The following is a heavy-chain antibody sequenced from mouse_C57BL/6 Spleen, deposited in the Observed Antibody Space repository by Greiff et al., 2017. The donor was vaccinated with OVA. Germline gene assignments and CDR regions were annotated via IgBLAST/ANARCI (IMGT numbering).Heavy chain of an antibody. CDR3: ARERDYYGSSHYFDY. J-gene: IGHJ2*01. D-gene: IGHD1-1*01. V-gene: IGHV1-52*01. Sequence: QVQLQQSGAELVRPGSSVKLSCKASGYTFTSYWMHWVKQRPIQGLEWIGNIDPSDSETHYNQKFKDKATLTVDKSSSTAYMQLSSLTSEDSAVYYCARERDYYGSSHYFDYWGQGTTLTVSS. CDR1: GYTFTSYW. CDR2: IDPSDSET.